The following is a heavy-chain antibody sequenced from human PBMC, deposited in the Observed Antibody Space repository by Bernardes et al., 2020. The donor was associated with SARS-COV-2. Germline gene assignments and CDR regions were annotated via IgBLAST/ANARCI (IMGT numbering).Heavy chain of an antibody. CDR2: IDYTGYS. J-gene: IGHJ5*02. V-gene: IGHV3-21*01. Sequence: GGSLRLSCASSGFTFSSSGMTWVRQAPGKGLEWVSTIDYTGYSTYGDSVKGRFSISRDNAKGSVFLQMNSLRAEDTAIYYCARDGSAWSRDRWGQGTLVTVAS. CDR3: ARDGSAWSRDR. D-gene: IGHD6-19*01. CDR1: GFTFSSSG.